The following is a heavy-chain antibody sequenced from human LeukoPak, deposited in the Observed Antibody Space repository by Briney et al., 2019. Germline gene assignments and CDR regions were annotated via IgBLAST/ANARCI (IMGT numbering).Heavy chain of an antibody. D-gene: IGHD6-13*01. J-gene: IGHJ4*02. CDR1: GGSISSSSCY. V-gene: IGHV4-39*01. CDR3: ARRPRDSSSWYPFDY. CDR2: IYYSGST. Sequence: SETLSLTCTVSGGSISSSSCYWGWIRQPPGKGLEWIGSIYYSGSTYYNPSLKSRVTISVDTSKNQFSLKLSSVTAADTAVYYCARRPRDSSSWYPFDYWGQGTLVTVSS.